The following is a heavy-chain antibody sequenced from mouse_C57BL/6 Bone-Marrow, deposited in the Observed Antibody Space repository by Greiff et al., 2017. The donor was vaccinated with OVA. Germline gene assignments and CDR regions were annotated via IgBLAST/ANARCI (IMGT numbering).Heavy chain of an antibody. CDR3: ARDVYYGSSHWYFDV. Sequence: EVKVVESGGGLVQSGRSLRLSCATSGFTFSDFYMEWVRQAPGKGLEWIAASRNKANDYTTEYSASVKGRFIVSRDTSQSILYLQMNALRAEDTAIYYCARDVYYGSSHWYFDVWGTGTTVTVSS. CDR2: SRNKANDYTT. J-gene: IGHJ1*03. D-gene: IGHD1-1*01. V-gene: IGHV7-1*01. CDR1: GFTFSDFY.